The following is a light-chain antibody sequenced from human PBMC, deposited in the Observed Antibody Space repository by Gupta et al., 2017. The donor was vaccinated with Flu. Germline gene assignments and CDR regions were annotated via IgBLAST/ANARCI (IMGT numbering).Light chain of an antibody. J-gene: IGLJ2*01. CDR2: EVS. CDR1: SSDVGGYNY. Sequence: SAPTQPAPASASPGPSITISCTGTSSDVGGYNYVSWYQQHPSKAPKLMIYEVSKRPAGVSNRFSGSKSGNTASLTISGLQAEDEADYYCCSDTSSSTLVFGGGTKLTVL. CDR3: CSDTSSSTLV. V-gene: IGLV2-14*01.